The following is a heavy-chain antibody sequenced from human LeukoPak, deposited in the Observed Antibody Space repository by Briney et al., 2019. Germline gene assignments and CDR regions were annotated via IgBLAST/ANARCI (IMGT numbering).Heavy chain of an antibody. J-gene: IGHJ5*02. D-gene: IGHD3-10*01. CDR3: ARASMVRGVIGWFDP. V-gene: IGHV4-38-2*02. CDR1: GYSISSGYY. Sequence: SETLSLTCTVSGYSISSGYYWGRIRQPPGKGLEWIGSIYHSGSTYYNPSLKSRVTISVDTSKNQFSLKLSSVTAADTAVYYCARASMVRGVIGWFDPWGQGTLVTVSS. CDR2: IYHSGST.